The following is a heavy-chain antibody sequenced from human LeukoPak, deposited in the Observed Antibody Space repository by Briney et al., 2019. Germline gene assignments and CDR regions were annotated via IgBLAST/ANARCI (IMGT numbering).Heavy chain of an antibody. CDR2: IIPIFGTA. Sequence: GASVKVSCKASGYTFTSYGFSWVRQAPGQGLEWMGGIIPIFGTANYAQKFQGRVTITADESTSTAYMELSSLRSEDTAVYYCARANTHYGDYQSNWFDPWGQGTLVTVSS. J-gene: IGHJ5*02. CDR3: ARANTHYGDYQSNWFDP. D-gene: IGHD4-17*01. V-gene: IGHV1-69*13. CDR1: GYTFTSYG.